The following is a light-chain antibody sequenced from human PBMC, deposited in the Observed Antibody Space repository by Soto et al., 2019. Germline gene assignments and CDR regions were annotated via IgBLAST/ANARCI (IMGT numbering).Light chain of an antibody. Sequence: SGSPGERVTLSCRTSHSVNSHVAWYQQKPGQAPRLLLYGASTRATGIPVRFSGSGFGTEFTLTISSLQSEDFAVYYCQQYKNWPLFGQGTRLEI. V-gene: IGKV3-15*01. J-gene: IGKJ5*01. CDR1: HSVNSH. CDR3: QQYKNWPL. CDR2: GAS.